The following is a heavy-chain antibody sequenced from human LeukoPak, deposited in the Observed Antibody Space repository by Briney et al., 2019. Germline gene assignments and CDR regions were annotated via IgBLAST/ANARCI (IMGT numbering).Heavy chain of an antibody. CDR1: RFTFSTYA. J-gene: IGHJ6*03. D-gene: IGHD6-6*01. Sequence: GGSLRLSCAASRFTFSTYAMSWVRQAPGKGLEWVSAISGSGGSTYYADSVKGRFTISRDNSKNTLYLQMDSLRAEDTAVYYCARDRGDSSSSGKGYMDVWGKGTTVTVSS. CDR3: ARDRGDSSSSGKGYMDV. CDR2: ISGSGGST. V-gene: IGHV3-23*01.